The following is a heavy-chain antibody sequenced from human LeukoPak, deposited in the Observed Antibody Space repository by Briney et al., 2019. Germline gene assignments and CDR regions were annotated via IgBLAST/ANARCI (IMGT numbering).Heavy chain of an antibody. CDR1: GGSISSYY. V-gene: IGHV4-59*01. D-gene: IGHD3-22*01. Sequence: SETLSLTCTVSGGSISSYYLSWIRQPPGKGLEWIGDIYYSGSTNYNPSTRSRGTILVGTSKNQFSLKQNYGTAADTPVYYFCRVYGGYYASSGPLGIWGHGTLVTVSS. CDR3: CRVYGGYYASSGPLGI. CDR2: IYYSGST. J-gene: IGHJ4*01.